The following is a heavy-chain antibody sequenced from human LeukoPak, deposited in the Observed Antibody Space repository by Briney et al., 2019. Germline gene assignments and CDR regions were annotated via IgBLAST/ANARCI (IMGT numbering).Heavy chain of an antibody. V-gene: IGHV3-74*01. CDR3: ARDGISCTGGHCYFTS. J-gene: IGHJ4*02. CDR1: GFILSNYW. D-gene: IGHD2-8*02. CDR2: INNDGSST. Sequence: PGGSLRLSCATSGFILSNYWMHWVRQAPGKGLEWVSRINNDGSSTTYADSVKGRFTISRDNARNTLYLQMNGLRAEDTAVYYCARDGISCTGGHCYFTSWGQGTLVTVSS.